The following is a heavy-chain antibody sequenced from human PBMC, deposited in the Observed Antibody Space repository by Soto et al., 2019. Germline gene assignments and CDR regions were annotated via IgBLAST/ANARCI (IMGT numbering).Heavy chain of an antibody. D-gene: IGHD2-15*01. J-gene: IGHJ6*04. CDR2: IIPALGIT. CDR3: ARDQYCSVSSCFGYPEV. Sequence: QVQLVQSGATVKRPGSSVRVSCQASGDTFSTHTITWVRQAPGQGLEWVGRIIPALGITTYAQRFQGRVTISAVSSTSTAYMVLSSLTSDDTALYYCARDQYCSVSSCFGYPEVWGGGTAVIVSS. V-gene: IGHV1-69*08. CDR1: GDTFSTHT.